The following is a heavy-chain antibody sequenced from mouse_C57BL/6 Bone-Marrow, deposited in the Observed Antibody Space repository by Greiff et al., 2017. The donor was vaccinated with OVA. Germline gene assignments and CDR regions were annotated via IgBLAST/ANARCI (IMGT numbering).Heavy chain of an antibody. D-gene: IGHD2-1*01. Sequence: EVHLVESGAELVRPGASVKLSCTASGFNIKDDYMHWVKQRPEQGLEWIGWIDPENGDTEYASKFQGKATITADTSSNTAYLQLSSLTSEDTAVYYCTTLLWPYYAMDYWGQGTSVTVSS. J-gene: IGHJ4*01. CDR1: GFNIKDDY. V-gene: IGHV14-4*01. CDR3: TTLLWPYYAMDY. CDR2: IDPENGDT.